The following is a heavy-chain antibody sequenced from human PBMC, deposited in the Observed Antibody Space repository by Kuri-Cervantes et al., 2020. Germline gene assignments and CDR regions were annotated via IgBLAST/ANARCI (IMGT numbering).Heavy chain of an antibody. D-gene: IGHD6-19*01. CDR2: INHSGST. J-gene: IGHJ6*03. CDR3: ARTAVAGIAPGRNYYNYMDV. Sequence: SETLSLTCAVYGGSLSGYYWSWIRQPPGKGLEWIGEINHSGSTNYNPSLKSRVTISVDTSKNQFSLKLSSVTAADTAVYYCARTAVAGIAPGRNYYNYMDVWGKGTTVTVSS. CDR1: GGSLSGYY. V-gene: IGHV4-34*01.